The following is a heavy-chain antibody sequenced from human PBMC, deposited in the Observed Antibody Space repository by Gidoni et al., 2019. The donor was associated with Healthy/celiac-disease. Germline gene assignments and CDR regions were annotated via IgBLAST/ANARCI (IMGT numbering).Heavy chain of an antibody. J-gene: IGHJ4*02. V-gene: IGHV3-48*03. CDR1: GFTFSSYE. D-gene: IGHD3-22*01. Sequence: EVQLVESGGGLVQPGGSLRLSCAASGFTFSSYEMNWVRQAPGKGLAWVSYISSSGSTIYYADSVKGRFTISRDNAKNSLYLQMNSLRAEDTAVYYCARDRLDYYDSSGYSALDYWGQGTLVTVSS. CDR2: ISSSGSTI. CDR3: ARDRLDYYDSSGYSALDY.